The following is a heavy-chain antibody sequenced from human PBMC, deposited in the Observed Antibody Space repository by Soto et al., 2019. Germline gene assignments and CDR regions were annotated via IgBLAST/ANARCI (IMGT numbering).Heavy chain of an antibody. CDR2: IYYSGST. J-gene: IGHJ4*02. CDR1: GGSISSYY. D-gene: IGHD3-22*01. CDR3: ARWYSSGYYLGFDY. V-gene: IGHV4-59*01. Sequence: SETLSLTCSVSGGSISSYYWSWIRQPPGKGLEWIGYIYYSGSTNYNPSLKSRVTISVDTSKNQFSLKLSSVTAADTAVYYCARWYSSGYYLGFDYWGQGTLVTVSS.